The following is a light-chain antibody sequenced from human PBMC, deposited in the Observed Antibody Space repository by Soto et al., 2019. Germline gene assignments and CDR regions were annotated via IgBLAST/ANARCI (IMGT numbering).Light chain of an antibody. V-gene: IGLV2-8*01. CDR1: SSDVGAYNY. J-gene: IGLJ3*02. CDR2: EVT. CDR3: SSFASSNTWV. Sequence: QSVLTQPPSASGSPGQSVTISCTGTSSDVGAYNYVSWYQQHAGKAPKLVIYEVTKRPSGVPDRVSGSKSANTASLTVSGLQAEDEADYYCSSFASSNTWVFGGGTKLTVL.